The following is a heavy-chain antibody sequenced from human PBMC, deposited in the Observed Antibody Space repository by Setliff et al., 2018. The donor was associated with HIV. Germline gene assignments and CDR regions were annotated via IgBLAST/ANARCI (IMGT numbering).Heavy chain of an antibody. CDR1: GGSISNSNYF. Sequence: PSEPLSLTCTVSGGSISNSNYFWGWIRQPPGKGLEWFGRIYSSGSTYYQPSLQGRVSMSIDSSKNHFSLSLRYVTAADTAVYYCARSFSGRYFWSGYYTGPDPKGENAFDIWGQGTMVTVSS. CDR2: IYSSGST. V-gene: IGHV4-39*02. CDR3: ARSFSGRYFWSGYYTGPDPKGENAFDI. D-gene: IGHD3-3*01. J-gene: IGHJ3*02.